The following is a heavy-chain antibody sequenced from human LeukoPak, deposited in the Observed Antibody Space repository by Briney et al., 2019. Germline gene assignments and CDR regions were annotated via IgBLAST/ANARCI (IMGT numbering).Heavy chain of an antibody. D-gene: IGHD3-22*01. CDR3: AGHYYDSSGYSY. J-gene: IGHJ4*02. V-gene: IGHV3-64D*06. CDR2: ISSNGGST. Sequence: GGSLRLSCAASGFTFSSYAMHWVRQAPGKGLEYVSAISSNGGSTYYADSVKGRFTISRDNSKNTLYLQMSSLRAEDTAVYYCAGHYYDSSGYSYWGQGTLVTVSS. CDR1: GFTFSSYA.